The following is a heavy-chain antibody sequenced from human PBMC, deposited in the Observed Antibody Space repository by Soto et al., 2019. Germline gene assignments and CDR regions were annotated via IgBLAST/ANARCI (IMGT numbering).Heavy chain of an antibody. J-gene: IGHJ4*02. Sequence: QVQLVQSGAEVKKPGASVKVSCKASGYTFTGYYMHWVRQAPGQGLEWMGWINPNSGGTNYAQKFPGWVTMTRDTSISTAYMELSRLRSDATAVYYCAILGGERGYCSGGSCPFDYWGQGTLVTVSS. CDR1: GYTFTGYY. CDR3: AILGGERGYCSGGSCPFDY. V-gene: IGHV1-2*04. D-gene: IGHD2-15*01. CDR2: INPNSGGT.